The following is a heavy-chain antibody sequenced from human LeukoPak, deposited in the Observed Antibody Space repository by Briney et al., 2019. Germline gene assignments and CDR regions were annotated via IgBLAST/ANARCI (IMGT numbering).Heavy chain of an antibody. CDR1: GGSFSGYY. V-gene: IGHV4-34*01. D-gene: IGHD3-10*01. J-gene: IGHJ5*02. CDR3: ARGITMVRGVINP. CDR2: INHSGST. Sequence: SETLSLTCAVYGGSFSGYYWSWIRQPPGKGLEWIGEINHSGSTNYNPSLKSRVTISVDTSKNQSSLKLSSVTAADTAVYYCARGITMVRGVINPWGQGALVTVSS.